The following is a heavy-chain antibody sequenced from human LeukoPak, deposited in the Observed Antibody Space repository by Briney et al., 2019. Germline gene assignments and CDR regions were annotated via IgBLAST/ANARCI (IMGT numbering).Heavy chain of an antibody. J-gene: IGHJ5*02. CDR3: ASQEPVATTP. V-gene: IGHV4-39*01. Sequence: SETLSLTCTVSGGSISSSGYYWGWIRQPPGKGLEWIGSIHYTGTTYYNPSLKSRVTISVDTSKNQFSLNLSSVTAADTAVYFCASQEPVATTPWGQGTLVTVSS. D-gene: IGHD5-12*01. CDR1: GGSISSSGYY. CDR2: IHYTGTT.